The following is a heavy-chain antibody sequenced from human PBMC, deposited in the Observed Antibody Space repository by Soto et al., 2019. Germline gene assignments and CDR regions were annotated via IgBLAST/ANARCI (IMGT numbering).Heavy chain of an antibody. CDR3: ARDHLQLWALDY. J-gene: IGHJ4*02. Sequence: EVQLVESGGGLVQPGGSLGLSCAASGFTFSSYWMHWVRQAPGKGLVWVSRINSDGSSTSYADSVKGRFTISRDNAKNTLYLQMNSLRAEDTAVYYCARDHLQLWALDYWGQGTLVTVSS. CDR2: INSDGSST. D-gene: IGHD5-18*01. CDR1: GFTFSSYW. V-gene: IGHV3-74*01.